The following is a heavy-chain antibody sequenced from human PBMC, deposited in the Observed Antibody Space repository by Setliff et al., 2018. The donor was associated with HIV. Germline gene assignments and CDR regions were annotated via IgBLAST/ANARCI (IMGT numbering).Heavy chain of an antibody. CDR3: ARELGRTVDY. CDR2: VHHGGTA. V-gene: IGHV4-59*11. CDR1: GGSMTSHF. J-gene: IGHJ4*02. Sequence: TLSLTCTVSGGSMTSHFWGWIRQPPGKGLEWIGYVHHGGTANYNPSLKSRVSMSVDRSRNQVSLNLNSVTAADTAVYYCARELGRTVDYWGQGARVTVSS. D-gene: IGHD2-21*02.